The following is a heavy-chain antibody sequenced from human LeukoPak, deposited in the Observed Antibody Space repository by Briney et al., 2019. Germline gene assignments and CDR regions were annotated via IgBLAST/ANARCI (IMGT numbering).Heavy chain of an antibody. J-gene: IGHJ6*03. V-gene: IGHV7-4-1*02. D-gene: IGHD3-3*01. CDR3: ARSYEFGNFWSGAYYYYMDV. Sequence: ASVKVSCKAPGYTFTSYAMNWVRQAPGQGLEWMGWINTNTGNPTYAQGFTGRFVFSLDTSVSTAYLQISSLKAEDTAVYYCARSYEFGNFWSGAYYYYMDVWGKGTTVTVSS. CDR2: INTNTGNP. CDR1: GYTFTSYA.